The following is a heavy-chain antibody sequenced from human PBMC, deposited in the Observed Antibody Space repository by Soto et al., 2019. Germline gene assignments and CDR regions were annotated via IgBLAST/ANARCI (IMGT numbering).Heavy chain of an antibody. CDR2: ISGSGVAK. Sequence: VGSLRLSCVVSGFTFSSSAINWVRQAPGKGLEWVSTISGSGVAKFYADSVKGRFTISRDNSNNTVSLQMNSLRAEDAAVYYCAKDRSPGATTWNVYWGQGTLVTVSS. CDR3: AKDRSPGATTWNVY. D-gene: IGHD1-1*01. J-gene: IGHJ1*01. CDR1: GFTFSSSA. V-gene: IGHV3-23*01.